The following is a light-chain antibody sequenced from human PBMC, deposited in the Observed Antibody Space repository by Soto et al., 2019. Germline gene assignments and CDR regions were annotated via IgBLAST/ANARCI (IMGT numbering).Light chain of an antibody. J-gene: IGLJ2*01. CDR2: GNS. CDR1: SSNIGAGYD. Sequence: QSVLTQPPSVSGAPGQRVTISCTGSSSNIGAGYDVHWYQRLPGTAPKLLIYGNSNRPSGVPDRFSGSKSGTSASLAITGLQAEDEADYYCQSYDSSLSGSEVFGGGTKVTVL. V-gene: IGLV1-40*01. CDR3: QSYDSSLSGSEV.